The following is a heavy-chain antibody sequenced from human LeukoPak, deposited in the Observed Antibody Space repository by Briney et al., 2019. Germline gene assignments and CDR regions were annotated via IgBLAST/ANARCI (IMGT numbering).Heavy chain of an antibody. CDR1: GFTFNSYA. CDR2: ISGSGGTT. CDR3: AKSYGDYLGYFDS. D-gene: IGHD4-17*01. Sequence: GESLRLSCAASGFTFNSYAMTWVRQAPGKGLEWVSAISGSGGTTLYADSVKGRFTISRDNSKSTLYLQMNSLRAEDTAVYYCAKSYGDYLGYFDSWGQGTLVTVSS. J-gene: IGHJ4*02. V-gene: IGHV3-23*01.